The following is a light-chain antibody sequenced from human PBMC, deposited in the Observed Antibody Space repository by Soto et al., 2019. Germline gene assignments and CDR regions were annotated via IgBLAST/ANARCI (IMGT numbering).Light chain of an antibody. Sequence: QSALTQPASVSGSPGQSITISCTGTSSDIGTYDFVSWYQQHPGTAPKLILYEVTNRPPGLSDRFSGSKSGNTASLLISGLQADDEADYFCSSYAKDRTLLFGGGTSSPS. J-gene: IGLJ2*01. CDR3: SSYAKDRTLL. V-gene: IGLV2-14*01. CDR2: EVT. CDR1: SSDIGTYDF.